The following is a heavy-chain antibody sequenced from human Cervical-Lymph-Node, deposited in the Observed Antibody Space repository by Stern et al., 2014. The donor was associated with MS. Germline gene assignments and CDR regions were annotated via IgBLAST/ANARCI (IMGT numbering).Heavy chain of an antibody. Sequence: VQLGQSGAEVKKPGSSVKVSCKASGGTFNNHVISWVRQARGQGLEWMGGIIPMFGTPNYARKFQGRVTIIADKSTSTVHMVLRNLSDEDTAMYYCANRDMGYTYGRHDYWGQGTLVTVS. J-gene: IGHJ4*02. V-gene: IGHV1-69*06. CDR2: IIPMFGTP. CDR3: ANRDMGYTYGRHDY. CDR1: GGTFNNHV. D-gene: IGHD5-12*01.